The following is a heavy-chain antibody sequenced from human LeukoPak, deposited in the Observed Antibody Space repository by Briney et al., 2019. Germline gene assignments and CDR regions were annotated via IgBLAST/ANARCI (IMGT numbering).Heavy chain of an antibody. V-gene: IGHV4-59*01. D-gene: IGHD6-13*01. J-gene: IGHJ2*01. CDR3: ARVYYSSSYDYWYFDL. CDR2: IYYSGST. CDR1: GGSISSYY. Sequence: PSETLSLTCTVSGGSISSYYWSWIRQPPGRGLEWIGYIYYSGSTNYNPSLKSRVTISVDTSKNQFSLKLSSVTAADTAVYYCARVYYSSSYDYWYFDLWGRGTLVTVSS.